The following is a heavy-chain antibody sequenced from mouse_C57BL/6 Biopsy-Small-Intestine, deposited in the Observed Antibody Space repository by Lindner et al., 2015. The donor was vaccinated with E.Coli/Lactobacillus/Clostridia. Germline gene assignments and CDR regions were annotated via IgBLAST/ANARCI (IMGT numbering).Heavy chain of an antibody. CDR1: GYAFSSSW. Sequence: VQLQESGPELVKPGASVKISCKASGYAFSSSWMNWVKERPGKGLEWIGRIYPGDGDTNYNGKVKGKATLTADKSSSTAYMQLNSLTSEDSAVYFCARERVYGSLAYWGQGTLVTVSA. J-gene: IGHJ3*01. CDR2: IYPGDGDT. CDR3: ARERVYGSLAY. D-gene: IGHD1-1*01. V-gene: IGHV1-82*01.